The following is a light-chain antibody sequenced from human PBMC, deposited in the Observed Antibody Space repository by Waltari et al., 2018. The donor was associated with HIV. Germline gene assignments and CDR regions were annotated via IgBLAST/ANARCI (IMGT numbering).Light chain of an antibody. CDR2: STA. V-gene: IGLV7-43*01. CDR1: SGAVTSDFH. J-gene: IGLJ3*02. Sequence: QTVVTQESSLTVSPGGTVTLTCASNSGAVTSDFHPNWIQQKPGQTPRALIYSTAYNHAWTPARFSGSLLGGKAALTLSTVQPEDEAAYYCLLYFGGAWVFGGGTKLTVL. CDR3: LLYFGGAWV.